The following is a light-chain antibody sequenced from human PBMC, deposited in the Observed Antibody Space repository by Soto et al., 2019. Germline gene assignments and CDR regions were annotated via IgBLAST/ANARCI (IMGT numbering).Light chain of an antibody. V-gene: IGLV2-23*01. Sequence: QSALTQPASVSGSPGQSITISCTGTSSDVGSYNLVSWYQQHPGKAPKLMVYEGSKRPSGISNRFSGSKSGNTASLTIYGLQAEDEADYYCCSYAGSSTYVFGTGTKLTVL. CDR3: CSYAGSSTYV. CDR1: SSDVGSYNL. J-gene: IGLJ1*01. CDR2: EGS.